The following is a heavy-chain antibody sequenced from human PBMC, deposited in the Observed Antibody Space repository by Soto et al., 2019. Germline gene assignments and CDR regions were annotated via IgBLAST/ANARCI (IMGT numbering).Heavy chain of an antibody. J-gene: IGHJ3*02. CDR3: GRDHEKGIRYCGDSYDAFDI. CDR1: GFTFSDYY. V-gene: IGHV3-11*01. D-gene: IGHD4-17*01. Sequence: QVPLVESGGGLVKPGGSLRLSCAASGFTFSDYYMSWIRQAPGKGLEWVSYISSSGSTIYYADSVKGRFTISRDNARNYVYVQMNSLRAEDTAVYYCGRDHEKGIRYCGDSYDAFDIWGQGTMVTVSS. CDR2: ISSSGSTI.